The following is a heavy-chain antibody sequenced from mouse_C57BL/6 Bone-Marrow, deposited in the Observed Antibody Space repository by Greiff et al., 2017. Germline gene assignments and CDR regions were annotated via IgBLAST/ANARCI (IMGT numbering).Heavy chain of an antibody. V-gene: IGHV1-4*01. Sequence: VKLMESGAELARPGASVKMSCKASGYTFTSYTMHWVKQRPGQGLEWIGYINPSSGYTKYNQKFKDKATLTVDKSSSTAYMQLSSLTSEDSAVYYCARWAGSGWYFDVWGTGTTVTVSS. J-gene: IGHJ1*03. CDR3: ARWAGSGWYFDV. D-gene: IGHD3-1*01. CDR1: GYTFTSYT. CDR2: INPSSGYT.